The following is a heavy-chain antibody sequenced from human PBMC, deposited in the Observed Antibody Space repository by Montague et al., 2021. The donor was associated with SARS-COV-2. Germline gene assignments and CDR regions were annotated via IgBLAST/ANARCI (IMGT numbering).Heavy chain of an antibody. CDR2: ISYDGSNK. D-gene: IGHD2-15*01. J-gene: IGHJ6*02. Sequence: LRLSCAASGFTFSSYAMHWVRQAPGKGLEWVAVISYDGSNKYYADSVKGRFTISRDNSKNTLYLQMNSLRAEDTAVYYCARDLAKVVAAPHDDYYYYYGMDVWGQGTTVTVSS. CDR3: ARDLAKVVAAPHDDYYYYYGMDV. CDR1: GFTFSSYA. V-gene: IGHV3-30*04.